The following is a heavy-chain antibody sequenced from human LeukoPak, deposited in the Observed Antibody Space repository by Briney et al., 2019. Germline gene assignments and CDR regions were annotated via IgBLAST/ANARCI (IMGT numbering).Heavy chain of an antibody. CDR1: GLTFSSYG. D-gene: IGHD3-22*01. CDR2: IRYDGSNK. V-gene: IGHV3-30*02. CDR3: AKDPTHYRVWDYYETIGLSY. Sequence: PGGSLRLSCAASGLTFSSYGMHWVRQAPGKGLEWVAFIRYDGSNKYHADSVKGRFTISRDNSKNTLNLQMNSLRAEDTAVYYCAKDPTHYRVWDYYETIGLSYWGQGTLVTVSS. J-gene: IGHJ4*02.